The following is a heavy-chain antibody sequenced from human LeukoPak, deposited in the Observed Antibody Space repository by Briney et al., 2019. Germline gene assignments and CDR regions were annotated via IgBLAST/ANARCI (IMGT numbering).Heavy chain of an antibody. J-gene: IGHJ6*02. CDR1: GFTFSTYG. Sequence: GRSLRLSCAASGFTFSTYGMHWVRQAPGKGLEWVSVIWYDGSNKYYADSVKGRFTISRDNSKNTLYLQMNSLRAEDTAVYYCARETYYYYGMDVWGQGTTVTVSS. CDR3: ARETYYYYGMDV. V-gene: IGHV3-33*01. CDR2: IWYDGSNK.